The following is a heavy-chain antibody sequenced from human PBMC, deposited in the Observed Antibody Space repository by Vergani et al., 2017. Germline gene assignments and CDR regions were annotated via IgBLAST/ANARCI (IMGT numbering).Heavy chain of an antibody. J-gene: IGHJ6*02. Sequence: QVQLVQSGAEVKKPGSSVKVSCKASGGTFSSYAISWVRQAPGQGLEWMGGIIPIFGTANYAQKFQGRVTITADESTSTAYMELSSLRSEDTAVYYCARDPITMVRGVIYYYYGMDVWGQGTTVTVSS. D-gene: IGHD3-10*01. CDR1: GGTFSSYA. CDR2: IIPIFGTA. V-gene: IGHV1-69*01. CDR3: ARDPITMVRGVIYYYYGMDV.